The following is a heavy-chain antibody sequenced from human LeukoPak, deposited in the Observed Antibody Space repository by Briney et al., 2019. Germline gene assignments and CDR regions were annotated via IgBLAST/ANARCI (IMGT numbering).Heavy chain of an antibody. CDR3: ARVGYYGSGSYSHYYYGMDV. D-gene: IGHD3-10*01. CDR1: GYTFTSYG. Sequence: ASVKVSCKASGYTFTSYGISWVRQAPGRGLEWMGWISAYNGNTNYAQKLQGRVAMTTDTSTSTAHMELRSLRSDDTAVYYCARVGYYGSGSYSHYYYGMDVWGQGTTVTVSS. V-gene: IGHV1-18*01. J-gene: IGHJ6*02. CDR2: ISAYNGNT.